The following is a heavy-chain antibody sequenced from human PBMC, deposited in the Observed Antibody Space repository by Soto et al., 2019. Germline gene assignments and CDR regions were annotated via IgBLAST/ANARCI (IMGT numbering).Heavy chain of an antibody. J-gene: IGHJ4*02. CDR2: IYPSGTI. CDR3: ATYTAFAKYYFDY. Sequence: PSETLSLTCAVSGVSITTNGYSWSWIRQPPGKGLEWIGYIYPSGTIFYNLSLNSRVTISADTSNNQFSLKLTSVTAADTAVYFCATYTAFAKYYFDYWGRGTLVTV. D-gene: IGHD3-16*01. CDR1: GVSITTNGYS. V-gene: IGHV4-30-2*01.